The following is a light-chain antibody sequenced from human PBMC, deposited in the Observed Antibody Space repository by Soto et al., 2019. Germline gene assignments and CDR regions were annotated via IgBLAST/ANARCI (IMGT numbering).Light chain of an antibody. V-gene: IGKV1-9*01. Sequence: QLTQSPSSLSASVGDRVTITCRASQGIASYLAWYQQKPGQAPNLLIYAASTLQSGVPSRFSSSGSGTDFTLTISSLQPEDFATYYCQQLNSYPLTFGGGTKVEI. CDR2: AAS. CDR3: QQLNSYPLT. CDR1: QGIASY. J-gene: IGKJ4*01.